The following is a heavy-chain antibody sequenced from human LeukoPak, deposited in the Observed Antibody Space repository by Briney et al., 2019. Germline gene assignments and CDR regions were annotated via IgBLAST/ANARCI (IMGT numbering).Heavy chain of an antibody. J-gene: IGHJ4*02. CDR2: ICYSGST. Sequence: PSETLSLTCTVSGGSISSYYWSWIRQPPGKGLEWIGYICYSGSTNYNPSLKSRVTISVDTSKNQFSLKLSSVTAADTAVYYCAREEAAAGTVYYWGQGTLVTVSS. D-gene: IGHD6-13*01. CDR1: GGSISSYY. V-gene: IGHV4-59*01. CDR3: AREEAAAGTVYY.